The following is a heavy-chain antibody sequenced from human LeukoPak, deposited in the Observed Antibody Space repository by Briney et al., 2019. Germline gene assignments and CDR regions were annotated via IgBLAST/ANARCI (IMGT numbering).Heavy chain of an antibody. D-gene: IGHD5-18*01. V-gene: IGHV1-18*01. Sequence: GASVKVSCKASGYTFTSYGISWVRQAPGQGLEWMGWISAYNGNTNYAQKLQGRVTTTTDTSTSTAYMELRSLRSEDTAVYYCAREGTGQANGGYSYGGLDYWGQGTLVTVSS. J-gene: IGHJ4*02. CDR2: ISAYNGNT. CDR3: AREGTGQANGGYSYGGLDY. CDR1: GYTFTSYG.